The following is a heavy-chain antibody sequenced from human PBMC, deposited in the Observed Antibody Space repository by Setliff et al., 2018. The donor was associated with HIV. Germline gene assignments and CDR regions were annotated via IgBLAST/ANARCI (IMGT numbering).Heavy chain of an antibody. CDR1: GYTFTNYA. Sequence: GASVKVSCKASGYTFTNYAMHWVRQAPGQRLEWMGWINAGNGHTKYSQKFQGRVSITRDTSATTAYMELSSLRPEDTAVYYCARDRCNSVRCYLYNWFDPWGQGTLVTVSS. CDR3: ARDRCNSVRCYLYNWFDP. V-gene: IGHV1-3*01. CDR2: INAGNGHT. J-gene: IGHJ5*02. D-gene: IGHD2-2*01.